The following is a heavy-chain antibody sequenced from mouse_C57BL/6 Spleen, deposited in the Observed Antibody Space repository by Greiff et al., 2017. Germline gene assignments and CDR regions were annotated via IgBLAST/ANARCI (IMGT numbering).Heavy chain of an antibody. D-gene: IGHD1-1*01. J-gene: IGHJ1*03. V-gene: IGHV5-9*01. CDR3: ARPYYYGSSWYFDV. Sequence: EVQVVESGGGLVKPGGSLKLSCAASGFTFSSYTMSWVRQTPEKRLEWVATISGGGGNTYYPDSVKGRFTISRDNAKNTLYLQMSSLRSEDTALYYCARPYYYGSSWYFDVWGTGTTVTVSS. CDR1: GFTFSSYT. CDR2: ISGGGGNT.